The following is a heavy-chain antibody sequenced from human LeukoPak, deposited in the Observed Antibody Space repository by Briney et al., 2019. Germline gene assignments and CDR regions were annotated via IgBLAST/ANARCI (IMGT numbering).Heavy chain of an antibody. CDR2: ILNTGSA. CDR3: ARDKALRNWYFDL. J-gene: IGHJ2*01. CDR1: GGSFSGYY. V-gene: IGHV4-59*01. Sequence: SKTLSLTCAVYGGSFSGYYWSWIRQPPGKGLEWIGYILNTGSANYNPSLKSRVTISIDTSKNQFSLKLTSVTAADTAVYYCARDKALRNWYFDLWGRGTLATVSS.